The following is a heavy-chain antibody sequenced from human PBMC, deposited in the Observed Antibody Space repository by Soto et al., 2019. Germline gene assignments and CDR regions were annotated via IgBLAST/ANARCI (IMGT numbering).Heavy chain of an antibody. D-gene: IGHD7-27*01. CDR2: INAGYGNT. V-gene: IGHV1-3*01. CDR1: GYTFSSYG. J-gene: IGHJ4*02. Sequence: GASVKVSCKASGYTFSSYGMHWVRQAPGQRLEWMGWINAGYGNTKSSQKFQDRVTISRDTSASTAYMELTSLRSEDTAVYYCARDTGDGTFDFWGQGTLVNVSS. CDR3: ARDTGDGTFDF.